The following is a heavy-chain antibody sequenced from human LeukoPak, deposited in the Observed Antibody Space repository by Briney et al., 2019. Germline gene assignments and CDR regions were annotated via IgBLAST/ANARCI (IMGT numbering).Heavy chain of an antibody. Sequence: PGGSLRLSCAASGFTFSSYAMHWVRQAPGKGLEWVAVISYDGSSKYYADSVKGRFTISRDNSKNTLYLQMNSLRAEDTAVYYCASTRSHYYYYGMDVWGKGTTVTVSS. J-gene: IGHJ6*04. CDR2: ISYDGSSK. CDR3: ASTRSHYYYYGMDV. CDR1: GFTFSSYA. V-gene: IGHV3-30*04.